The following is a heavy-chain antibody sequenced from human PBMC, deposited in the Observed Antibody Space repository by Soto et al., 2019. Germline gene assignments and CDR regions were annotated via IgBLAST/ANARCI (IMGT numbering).Heavy chain of an antibody. CDR2: INHSGST. Sequence: SETLSLTCAVYGGSFSGYYWSWIRQPPGKGLEWIGEINHSGSTNYNPSLKSRVTISVDTSKNQFSLKLSSVTAADTAVYYWARVSYYDFWSGYRYDAFDIWGQGTMVTVSS. D-gene: IGHD3-3*01. V-gene: IGHV4-34*01. CDR3: ARVSYYDFWSGYRYDAFDI. CDR1: GGSFSGYY. J-gene: IGHJ3*02.